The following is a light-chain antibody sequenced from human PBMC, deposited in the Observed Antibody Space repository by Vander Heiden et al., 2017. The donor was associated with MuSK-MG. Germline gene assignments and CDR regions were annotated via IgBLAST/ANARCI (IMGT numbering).Light chain of an antibody. J-gene: IGKJ4*01. CDR3: QQDGSSPLT. CDR1: QSVSYNY. Sequence: EIVLTQSPGTLSLSPGETATLSCRASQSVSYNYVAWYQQKPGQAPRLLIYGASSRATGIPDRFSGSGSGTDFALTISRLEPEDFAVYHCQQDGSSPLTFGGGTKVAIK. V-gene: IGKV3-20*01. CDR2: GAS.